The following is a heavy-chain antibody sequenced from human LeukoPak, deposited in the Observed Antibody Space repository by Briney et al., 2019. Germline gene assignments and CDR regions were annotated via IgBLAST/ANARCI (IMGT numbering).Heavy chain of an antibody. Sequence: GGSLTLSCEASGFAFSTYGMTWVRQAPGKGLEWVSGITGSSTWTYYADSVKGRFTISRENSNNTLHLEINSLRADDTAIYYCARELVSLGTGYFDLWGRGTLVTVSS. V-gene: IGHV3-23*01. CDR2: ITGSSTWT. CDR3: ARELVSLGTGYFDL. CDR1: GFAFSTYG. J-gene: IGHJ2*01. D-gene: IGHD7-27*01.